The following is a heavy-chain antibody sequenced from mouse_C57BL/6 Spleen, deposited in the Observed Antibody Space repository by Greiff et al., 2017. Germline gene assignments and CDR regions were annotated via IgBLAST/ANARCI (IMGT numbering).Heavy chain of an antibody. CDR1: GYTFTSYW. Sequence: VQLQQPGAELVRPGSSVKLSCKASGYTFTSYWMHWVKQRPIQGLEWIGNIDPSDSETHYNQKFKDKATLTVDKSSSTAYMQLSSLTSEDSAVYYCARVRDITAWYVDVWGTGTTVTVSS. V-gene: IGHV1-52*01. D-gene: IGHD1-3*01. J-gene: IGHJ1*03. CDR3: ARVRDITAWYVDV. CDR2: IDPSDSET.